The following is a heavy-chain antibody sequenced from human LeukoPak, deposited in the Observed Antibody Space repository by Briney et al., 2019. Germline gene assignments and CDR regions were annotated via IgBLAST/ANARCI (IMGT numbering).Heavy chain of an antibody. J-gene: IGHJ4*02. V-gene: IGHV3-7*01. CDR1: GFIFSTYW. D-gene: IGHD5-12*01. CDR3: ARGLYSGYDL. CDR2: INQDGSKR. Sequence: GGSLRLSCAASGFIFSTYWMRWVRQAPGKGLEWVAIINQDGSKRSYVDSVKGRLTISRDNAKNSLYLQMNSLRAEDTAVYYCARGLYSGYDLWGQGTLVTVSS.